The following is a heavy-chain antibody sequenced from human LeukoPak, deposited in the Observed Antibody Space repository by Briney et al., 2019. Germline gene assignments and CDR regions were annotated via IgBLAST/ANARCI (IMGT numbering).Heavy chain of an antibody. V-gene: IGHV3-23*01. CDR1: RFTFSSYV. J-gene: IGHJ3*02. CDR2: ISGSGRST. D-gene: IGHD1-26*01. CDR3: AREVGTPQAFDI. Sequence: GGSLRLSCAASRFTFSSYVMSWVRQAPGKRLECVSAISGSGRSTYYADSVKGRFTISRDNSKNTLYLQMNSLRAEDTAVYYCAREVGTPQAFDIWGQGTMVTVSS.